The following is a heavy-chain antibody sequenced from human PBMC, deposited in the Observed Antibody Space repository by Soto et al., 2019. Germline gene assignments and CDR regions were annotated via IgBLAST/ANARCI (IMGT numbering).Heavy chain of an antibody. CDR2: IQHGGST. Sequence: QLQLQESGSGLVKPSQTLSLTCAVSGGSISSGGYSWSWIRQPPGKGLEWIGYIQHGGSTYYNPSLKSRVTISVDRSKNQFSLKLTSVTAAATAVYYCARAHYGDYGYGMDVWGQGTTVTVSS. V-gene: IGHV4-30-2*01. J-gene: IGHJ6*02. CDR3: ARAHYGDYGYGMDV. CDR1: GGSISSGGYS. D-gene: IGHD4-17*01.